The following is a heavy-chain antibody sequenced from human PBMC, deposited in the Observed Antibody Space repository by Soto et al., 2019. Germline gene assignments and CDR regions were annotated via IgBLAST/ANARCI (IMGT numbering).Heavy chain of an antibody. CDR2: IWYDGSNK. V-gene: IGHV3-33*01. D-gene: IGHD2-15*01. CDR1: GFTLSSYG. Sequence: HPVCSLRLSCSASGFTLSSYGVHWLRQAPGKGLEWVAVIWYDGSNKYYADSVKGRFTISRDNSKNTLYLQMNSLRAEDTAVYYCARDGYCSGGSCYSVPVFDYWGQGT. J-gene: IGHJ4*02. CDR3: ARDGYCSGGSCYSVPVFDY.